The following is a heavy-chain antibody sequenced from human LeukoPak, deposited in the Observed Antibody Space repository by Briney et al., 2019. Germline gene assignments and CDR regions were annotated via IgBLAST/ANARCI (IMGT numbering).Heavy chain of an antibody. CDR1: GFTFSSYS. CDR2: ISTSSYI. CDR3: AREGGYCSGGSCRYFDY. V-gene: IGHV3-21*01. J-gene: IGHJ4*02. Sequence: PGGSLRLSCAASGFTFSSYSMSWVRQAPGKGLEWVSSISTSSYIYYADSVKGRFTISRDNAKNSLYLQMNSLRAEDTAVYYCAREGGYCSGGSCRYFDYWGQGTLVTVSS. D-gene: IGHD2-15*01.